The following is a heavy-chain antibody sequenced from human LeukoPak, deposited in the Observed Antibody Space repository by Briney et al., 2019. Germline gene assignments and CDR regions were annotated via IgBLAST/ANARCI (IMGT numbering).Heavy chain of an antibody. CDR2: ISGSGGST. CDR3: AKRHYDFWSGYDY. J-gene: IGHJ4*02. Sequence: GGSLRLSCAASGFTFSSYAMSRVRQAPGKGLEWVSAISGSGGSTYYADSVKGRFTISRDNSKNTLYLQMNSLRAEDTAVYYCAKRHYDFWSGYDYWGQGTLVTVSS. CDR1: GFTFSSYA. V-gene: IGHV3-23*01. D-gene: IGHD3-3*01.